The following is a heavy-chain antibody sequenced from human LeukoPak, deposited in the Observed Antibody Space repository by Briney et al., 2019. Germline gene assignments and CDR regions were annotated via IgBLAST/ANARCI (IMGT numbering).Heavy chain of an antibody. V-gene: IGHV3-21*01. D-gene: IGHD5-12*01. Sequence: GGSRRLSCAASGFTFSSHSMNWVGQAPGKGLEWVSSISSSSTYIYYADSVKGRVTISRDNAKNSLYLQMNSLRAEDTAVYYCARGEGGHSGYDHDYWGQGTLVTVSS. CDR3: ARGEGGHSGYDHDY. CDR1: GFTFSSHS. J-gene: IGHJ4*02. CDR2: ISSSSTYI.